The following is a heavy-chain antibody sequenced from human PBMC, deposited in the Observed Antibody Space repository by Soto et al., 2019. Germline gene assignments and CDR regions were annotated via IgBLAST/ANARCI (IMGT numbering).Heavy chain of an antibody. V-gene: IGHV3-23*01. Sequence: EVQLLESGGGLVQTGGSLRLSCAASGFTFVNYAMNWVRQAPGKGLEWVATLSGSGTSTYYADSVKGRFTISRDNSRNTLYLQMNSLRAEDTAVYYCAKGTSNGGWFNPFDYWGQGTLVTGSS. J-gene: IGHJ4*02. CDR3: AKGTSNGGWFNPFDY. CDR1: GFTFVNYA. CDR2: LSGSGTST. D-gene: IGHD6-19*01.